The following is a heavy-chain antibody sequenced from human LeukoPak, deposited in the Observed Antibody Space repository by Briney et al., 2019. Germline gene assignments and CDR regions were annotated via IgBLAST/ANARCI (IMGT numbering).Heavy chain of an antibody. V-gene: IGHV1-58*02. D-gene: IGHD4-23*01. CDR2: IVVGSGNT. Sequence: SVKVSCKASGFTFTSSAMQWVRQARRQRLEWIGWIVVGSGNTNYAQKFHERVTITRDMSTSTAYMELSSLRSEDAAVYYCAAGRPTPLDYWGQGTLVTVSS. CDR3: AAGRPTPLDY. J-gene: IGHJ4*02. CDR1: GFTFTSSA.